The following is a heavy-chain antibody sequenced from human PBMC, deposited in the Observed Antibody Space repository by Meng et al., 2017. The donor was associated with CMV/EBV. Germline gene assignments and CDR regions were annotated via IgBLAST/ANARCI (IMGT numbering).Heavy chain of an antibody. CDR1: GGTFSSYA. V-gene: IGHV1-69*05. D-gene: IGHD3-3*01. CDR2: IIPIFGTA. CDR3: VFSVSPTFDY. Sequence: SVKVSCKASGGTFSSYAISWVRQAPGQGLEWMGGIIPIFGTANYAQKFQGRVTITTDESTSTAYMELSSLRSEDTAVYYCVFSVSPTFDYWGQGTLVTSPQ. J-gene: IGHJ4*02.